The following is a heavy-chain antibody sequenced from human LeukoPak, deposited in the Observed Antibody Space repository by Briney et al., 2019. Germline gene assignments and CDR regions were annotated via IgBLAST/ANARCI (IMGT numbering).Heavy chain of an antibody. V-gene: IGHV4-39*07. D-gene: IGHD3-16*01. CDR2: VYHSGST. Sequence: SETLSLTCTVSGGSITTISYYWGWIRQPPGKGLEWIGEVYHSGSTNYNPSLKSRVTISVDKSKNQFSLKLTSVTAADTAVYYCARLWPGPYHFDFWGQGTLVTVSS. CDR3: ARLWPGPYHFDF. CDR1: GGSITTISYY. J-gene: IGHJ4*02.